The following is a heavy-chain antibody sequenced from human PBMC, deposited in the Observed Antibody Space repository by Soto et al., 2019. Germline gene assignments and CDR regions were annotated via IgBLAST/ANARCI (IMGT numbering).Heavy chain of an antibody. Sequence: QVQLQESGPGLVKPSQTLSLTCTVSGGSISSGGHYWTWIRQLPGKGLEWIGYIFDSGNIFYYNPSLKSRVTISVDTSKNPFSLQLSSVTAADTAVYYCARDRVFQVWGQGTTVTVSS. D-gene: IGHD3-10*02. J-gene: IGHJ6*02. CDR1: GGSISSGGHY. CDR2: IFDSGNIF. V-gene: IGHV4-31*03. CDR3: ARDRVFQV.